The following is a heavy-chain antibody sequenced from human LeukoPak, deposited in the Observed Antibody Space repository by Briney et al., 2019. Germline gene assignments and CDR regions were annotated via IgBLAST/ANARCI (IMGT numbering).Heavy chain of an antibody. D-gene: IGHD6-13*01. V-gene: IGHV4-30-4*01. Sequence: SETLSLTCTVSGGSISSGDYYWSWIRQPPGKGLEWIGYTYYSGSTYYNPSLKSRVTISVDTSKNQFSLKLSSVTAADTAVYYCARLIAADNYFDYWGQGTLVTVSS. CDR1: GGSISSGDYY. J-gene: IGHJ4*02. CDR3: ARLIAADNYFDY. CDR2: TYYSGST.